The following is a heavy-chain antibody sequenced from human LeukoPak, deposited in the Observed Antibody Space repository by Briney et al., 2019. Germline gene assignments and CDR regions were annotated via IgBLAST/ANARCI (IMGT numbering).Heavy chain of an antibody. Sequence: GGSLRLSCAASGFTFYSYAMNWVRQAPGKGLEWVSTFSGSGGSTYYADSVKGRFTISRDNSKNTLYLQMNSLRAEDTAVYYCARRAGGYSHPYDYWGQGTLVTVSS. CDR2: FSGSGGST. V-gene: IGHV3-23*01. D-gene: IGHD4-23*01. J-gene: IGHJ4*02. CDR3: ARRAGGYSHPYDY. CDR1: GFTFYSYA.